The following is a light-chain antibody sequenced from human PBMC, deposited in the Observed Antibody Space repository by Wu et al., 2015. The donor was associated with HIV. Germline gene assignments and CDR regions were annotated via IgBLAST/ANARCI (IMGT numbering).Light chain of an antibody. J-gene: IGKJ1*01. CDR1: QSISSDY. CDR3: QQYGRSPWT. Sequence: EIVLTQSPGTLSLSPGERATLSCRASQSISSDYLTWYQQKAGRAPRLLVFGASTRATGTPQRFSGSGSGTDFTLTISRLEPEDFAVYYCQQYGRSPWTFGQGTKVEI. CDR2: GAS. V-gene: IGKV3-20*01.